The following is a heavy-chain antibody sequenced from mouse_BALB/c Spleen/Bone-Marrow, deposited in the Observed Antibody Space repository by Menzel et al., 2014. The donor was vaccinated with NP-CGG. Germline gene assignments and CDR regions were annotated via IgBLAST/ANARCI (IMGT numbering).Heavy chain of an antibody. V-gene: IGHV1-9*01. Sequence: VQLQQSGAELMKPGASVKISCKATGYTFSSYWLEWVIQRPGHGLEWIGEILPGSGSFNYNEKFKGKATFTADTSSNIAYMQLSSMTSEESAVYYCARWHYGDYYYAMDYWGQGTSVTVSS. CDR1: GYTFSSYW. J-gene: IGHJ4*01. D-gene: IGHD2-13*01. CDR3: ARWHYGDYYYAMDY. CDR2: ILPGSGSF.